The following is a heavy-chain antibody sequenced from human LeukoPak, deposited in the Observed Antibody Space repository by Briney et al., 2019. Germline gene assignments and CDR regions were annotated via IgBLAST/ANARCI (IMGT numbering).Heavy chain of an antibody. D-gene: IGHD6-13*01. J-gene: IGHJ5*02. V-gene: IGHV5-51*01. Sequence: GESLKISCRASGYSFTSYWIGWVRQMPGKGLEWMGIIYPGDSDPRYSPSFQGQVTISADKSISTAYLQWSSLKASDTAMYYWARSYSSSQPCFDPWGQGTLVTVSS. CDR3: ARSYSSSQPCFDP. CDR2: IYPGDSDP. CDR1: GYSFTSYW.